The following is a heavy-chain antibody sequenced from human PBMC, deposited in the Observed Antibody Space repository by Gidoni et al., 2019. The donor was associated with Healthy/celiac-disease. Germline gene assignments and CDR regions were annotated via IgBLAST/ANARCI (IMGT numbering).Heavy chain of an antibody. D-gene: IGHD2-21*02. Sequence: QVRLLESGVGVVQPRWSLSLSGASSGFPFSSYSMYWVRQAPGKGLEWVAVISYDGSNKYYADSVKGRFTISRDKSKNTLYLQMNSLRAEDTAVYYCARDSAAVVVTASFDYWGQGTLVTVSS. J-gene: IGHJ4*02. CDR2: ISYDGSNK. CDR3: ARDSAAVVVTASFDY. V-gene: IGHV3-30-3*01. CDR1: GFPFSSYS.